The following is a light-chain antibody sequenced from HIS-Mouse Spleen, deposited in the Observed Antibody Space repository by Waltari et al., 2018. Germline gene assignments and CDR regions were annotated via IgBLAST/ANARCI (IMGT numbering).Light chain of an antibody. J-gene: IGLJ1*01. CDR2: EVS. V-gene: IGLV2-8*01. Sequence: QSALTQPPSASGSPGQSVTISCTGTSSDVGGYNYVSWYQQHPGKAPTLSVYEVSKRPSGVPDRFSGSKSGNTASLTVSGLQAEDEADYYCSSYAGSNNYVFGTGTKVTVL. CDR1: SSDVGGYNY. CDR3: SSYAGSNNYV.